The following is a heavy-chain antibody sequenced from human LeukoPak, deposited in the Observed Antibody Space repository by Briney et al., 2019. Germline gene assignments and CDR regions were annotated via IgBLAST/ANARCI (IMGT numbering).Heavy chain of an antibody. CDR2: ISAYNGNT. CDR3: AGDGGPTYYYDSSGYFHGY. V-gene: IGHV1-18*01. CDR1: GYTFTSYG. D-gene: IGHD3-22*01. Sequence: ASVKVSCKASGYTFTSYGISWVRQAPGQGLEWMGWISAYNGNTNYAQKLQGRVTMTTDTSTSTAYMELRSLRSDDTAVYYCAGDGGPTYYYDSSGYFHGYWGQGTLVTVSS. J-gene: IGHJ4*02.